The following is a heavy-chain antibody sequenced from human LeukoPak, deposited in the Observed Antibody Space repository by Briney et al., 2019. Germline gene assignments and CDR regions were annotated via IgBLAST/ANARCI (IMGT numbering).Heavy chain of an antibody. D-gene: IGHD2-21*02. V-gene: IGHV1-18*01. CDR1: GYTFTSYG. CDR3: ARGELGVVTENNCFDP. Sequence: ASVKVSCKASGYTFTSYGISWVRQAPGQGLEWMGWISAYNGNTNYAQKLQGRVTMTTDTSTSTAYMELRSLRSDDTAVYYCARGELGVVTENNCFDPWGQGPLVTVSS. CDR2: ISAYNGNT. J-gene: IGHJ5*02.